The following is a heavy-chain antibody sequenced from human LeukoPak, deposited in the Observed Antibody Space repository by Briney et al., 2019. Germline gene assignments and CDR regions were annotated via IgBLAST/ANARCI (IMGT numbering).Heavy chain of an antibody. CDR3: AKLHSYGYYYYYGMDV. Sequence: PGGSLRLSCAASGFTFSSYGMHWVRQAPGKGLEWVAVISYDGSNKYYADSVKGRFTISRDNSKNTLYLQMNSLRAEDTAVYYCAKLHSYGYYYYYGMDVWGQGTTVTVSS. CDR2: ISYDGSNK. J-gene: IGHJ6*02. D-gene: IGHD5-18*01. CDR1: GFTFSSYG. V-gene: IGHV3-30*18.